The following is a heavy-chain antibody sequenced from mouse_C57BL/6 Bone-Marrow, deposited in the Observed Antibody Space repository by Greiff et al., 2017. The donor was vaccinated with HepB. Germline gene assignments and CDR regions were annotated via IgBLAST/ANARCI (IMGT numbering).Heavy chain of an antibody. CDR2: ISSGGDYI. CDR3: TRGGDDYDGFAY. Sequence: DVKLVESGAGLVKPGGSLKLSCAASGFTFSSYAMSWVRQTPEKRLEWVAYISSGGDYIYYADTVKGRFTISRDNARNTLYLQMSSLKSEDTAMYYCTRGGDDYDGFAYWGQGTLVTVSA. CDR1: GFTFSSYA. V-gene: IGHV5-9-1*02. J-gene: IGHJ3*01. D-gene: IGHD2-4*01.